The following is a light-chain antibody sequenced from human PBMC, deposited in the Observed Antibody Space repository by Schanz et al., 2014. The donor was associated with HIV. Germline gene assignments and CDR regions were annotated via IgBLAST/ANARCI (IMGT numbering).Light chain of an antibody. Sequence: EIVVTQSPGTVSLSPGARAILSCRASQSVRSNFLAWYQQKPAQAPRLLIYDASNRATGIPARFSGSGSGTDFTLTISSLEPEDFAVYYCQQRSNWPGTFGPGTKVDIK. CDR1: QSVRSN. CDR2: DAS. CDR3: QQRSNWPGT. J-gene: IGKJ3*01. V-gene: IGKV3-11*01.